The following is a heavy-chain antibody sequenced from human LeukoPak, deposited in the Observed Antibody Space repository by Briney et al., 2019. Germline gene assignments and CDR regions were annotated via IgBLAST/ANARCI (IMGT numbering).Heavy chain of an antibody. CDR1: GGSISSGSYY. D-gene: IGHD3-3*01. CDR3: ARDHYDPYYYYYMDV. Sequence: ASETLSLTCTVSGGSISSGSYYWSWIRQPAGKGLEWIGRIYTSGSTNYNPSLKSRVTISVDTSKNQFSLKLSSVTAADTAVYYCARDHYDPYYYYYMDVWGKGTTVTVSS. V-gene: IGHV4-61*02. J-gene: IGHJ6*03. CDR2: IYTSGST.